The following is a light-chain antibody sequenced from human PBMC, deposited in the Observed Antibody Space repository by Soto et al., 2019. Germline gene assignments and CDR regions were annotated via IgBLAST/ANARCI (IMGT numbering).Light chain of an antibody. V-gene: IGKV1-5*01. Sequence: DIKLIQSPSTLSASVGDRVTITCRASQSISSWLAWYQQKPGKAPKLLIYDASSLESGVPSRSSGSGSGTEFTLTISSLQPDDFATYYCQQYNSYSKTFGQGTKVDIK. J-gene: IGKJ1*01. CDR1: QSISSW. CDR3: QQYNSYSKT. CDR2: DAS.